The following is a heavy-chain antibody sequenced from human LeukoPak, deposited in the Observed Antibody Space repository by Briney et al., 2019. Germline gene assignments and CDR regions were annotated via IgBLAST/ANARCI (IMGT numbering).Heavy chain of an antibody. Sequence: ASVKVSCKASGYTFTSYAMHWVRQAPGQGLEWMGRIIPILGIANYAQKFQGRVTITADKSTSTAYMELSSLRSEDTAVYYCARERDDFPPYYFDYWGQGTLVTVSS. J-gene: IGHJ4*02. CDR3: ARERDDFPPYYFDY. V-gene: IGHV1-69*04. D-gene: IGHD2/OR15-2a*01. CDR1: GYTFTSYA. CDR2: IIPILGIA.